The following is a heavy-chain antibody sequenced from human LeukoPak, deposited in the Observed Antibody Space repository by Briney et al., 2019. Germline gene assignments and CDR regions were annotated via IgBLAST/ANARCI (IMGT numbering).Heavy chain of an antibody. Sequence: GASVKVSCKASGYTFTSYGISWVRQAPGQGLEWMGWISAYNGNTSYAQKLQGRVTMTTDTSTSTAYMELRSLRSDDTAVYYCARDVYSSSWYQNTVINWFDPWGQGTLVTVSS. V-gene: IGHV1-18*01. CDR3: ARDVYSSSWYQNTVINWFDP. CDR2: ISAYNGNT. CDR1: GYTFTSYG. J-gene: IGHJ5*02. D-gene: IGHD6-13*01.